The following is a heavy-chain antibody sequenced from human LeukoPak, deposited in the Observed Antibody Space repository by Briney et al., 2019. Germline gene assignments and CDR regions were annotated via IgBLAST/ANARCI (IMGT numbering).Heavy chain of an antibody. Sequence: PGGSLRPSCAASGLTLSNYEMNWVRQAPGKGLEWLSYISASGSGIHYADSVKGRFTISRDNAKNSVYLQMNSLRAEDTAVYYCARDRGGLYRWFDPWGQGTLVTVSS. J-gene: IGHJ5*02. CDR3: ARDRGGLYRWFDP. D-gene: IGHD6-19*01. V-gene: IGHV3-48*03. CDR2: ISASGSGI. CDR1: GLTLSNYE.